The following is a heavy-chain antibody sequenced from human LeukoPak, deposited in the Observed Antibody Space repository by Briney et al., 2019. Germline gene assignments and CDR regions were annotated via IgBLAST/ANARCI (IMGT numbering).Heavy chain of an antibody. D-gene: IGHD6-19*01. Sequence: SETLSLTCTVSGGSISSYYWGWIRQPPGKGLEWIGNIYCIGSTYYNPSLKSRVTISVDTSKNQFSLKLSSITAADTAVYYCARDRISVSDQPNWFDPWGQGTLVTVSS. V-gene: IGHV4-39*02. CDR1: GGSISSYY. J-gene: IGHJ5*02. CDR2: IYCIGST. CDR3: ARDRISVSDQPNWFDP.